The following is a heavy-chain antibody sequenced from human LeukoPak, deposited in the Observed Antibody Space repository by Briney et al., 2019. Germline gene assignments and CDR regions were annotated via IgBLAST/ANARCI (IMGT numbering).Heavy chain of an antibody. J-gene: IGHJ4*02. D-gene: IGHD1-14*01. CDR3: ARERTGYNPTDEAFDC. Sequence: ASVKVSCKASGYTFTGYYMHWVRQAPGQGLEWMGWINPNSGGTNYAQKFQGRVTMTRDTSISTAYMELSRLRSDDTAVYYCARERTGYNPTDEAFDCWGQGTLVTVSS. CDR2: INPNSGGT. V-gene: IGHV1-2*02. CDR1: GYTFTGYY.